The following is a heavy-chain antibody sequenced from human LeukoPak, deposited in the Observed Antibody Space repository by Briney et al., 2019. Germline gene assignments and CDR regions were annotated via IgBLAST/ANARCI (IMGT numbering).Heavy chain of an antibody. J-gene: IGHJ4*02. CDR1: GGSISSYY. CDR3: ARDTYYYGSGSYYFDY. Sequence: SETLSLTCTVSGGSISSYYWSWIRQPAGKGLEWIGRIYTSGSTNYNPSLKSRVTMSVDTSKNQFSLKLSSVTAADTAVYYCARDTYYYGSGSYYFDYWGQGTLVTVSS. V-gene: IGHV4-4*07. D-gene: IGHD3-10*01. CDR2: IYTSGST.